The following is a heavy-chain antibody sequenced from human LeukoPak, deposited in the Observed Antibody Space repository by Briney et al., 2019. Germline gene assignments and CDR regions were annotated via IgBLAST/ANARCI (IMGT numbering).Heavy chain of an antibody. CDR3: AELGITMIGGA. CDR2: ISSSGSTI. D-gene: IGHD3-10*02. CDR1: GFTFSSYE. J-gene: IGHJ6*04. V-gene: IGHV3-48*03. Sequence: GGSLRLSCAASGFTFSSYEMNWVRQAPGKGLEWVSYISSSGSTIYYADSVKGRFTISRDNAKNSLYLQMNSLRAEDTAVYYCAELGITMIGGAWGKGTTVTISS.